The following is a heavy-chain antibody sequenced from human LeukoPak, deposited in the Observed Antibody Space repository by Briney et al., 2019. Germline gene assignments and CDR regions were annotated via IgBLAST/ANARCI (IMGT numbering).Heavy chain of an antibody. J-gene: IGHJ4*02. CDR2: INPNSGGT. D-gene: IGHD3-22*01. CDR3: ARDRRLREYYYDSSGYQAYGY. CDR1: GYTFTGYY. V-gene: IGHV1-2*02. Sequence: ASVKVSCKASGYTFTGYYMHWVRQDPGQGLEWMGWINPNSGGTNYAQKFQGRVTMTRDTSISTAYMELSRLRSDDTAVYYCARDRRLREYYYDSSGYQAYGYWGQGTLVTVSS.